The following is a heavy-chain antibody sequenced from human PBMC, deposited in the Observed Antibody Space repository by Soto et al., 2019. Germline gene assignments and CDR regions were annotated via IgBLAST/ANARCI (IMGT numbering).Heavy chain of an antibody. CDR2: IHHSGTT. CDR3: ATGGSYCRRTGCLSWDLDL. D-gene: IGHD3-16*01. J-gene: IGHJ2*01. Sequence: QVQLQESGPGLVKPSGTLSLTCAVSSGSISTNNWWSWVRQPPGKGLEWIGEIHHSGTTNYNPSLKCCVTMSVGKSKDQFSLKLNPVTAADSAVYYWATGGSYCRRTGCLSWDLDLWGRGTLVSVSS. V-gene: IGHV4-4*02. CDR1: SGSISTNNW.